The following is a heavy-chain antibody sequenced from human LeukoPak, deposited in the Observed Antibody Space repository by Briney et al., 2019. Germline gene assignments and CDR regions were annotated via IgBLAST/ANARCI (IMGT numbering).Heavy chain of an antibody. CDR3: ARLPGGNPGPEYFQH. CDR1: GYSFTSYW. J-gene: IGHJ1*01. D-gene: IGHD4-23*01. CDR2: IYPGDSDT. V-gene: IGHV5-51*01. Sequence: GESLQISCKGSGYSFTSYWIGWVRQVPGKGLEWMGIIYPGDSDTRYSPSFQGQVTISADKSISTAYLQWSSLKASDTAMYYCARLPGGNPGPEYFQHWGQGTLVTVSS.